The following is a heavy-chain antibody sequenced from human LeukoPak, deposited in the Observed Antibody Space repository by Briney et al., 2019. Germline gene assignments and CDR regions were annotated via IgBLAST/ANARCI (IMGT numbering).Heavy chain of an antibody. D-gene: IGHD3-22*01. CDR2: INPSGGST. CDR1: GYTFTSYY. Sequence: GASVKVSCKASGYTFTSYYMHWVRQAPGQGLEWMGIINPSGGSTSYAQKFQGRVTIIADESTSTAYMELSSLRSEDTAVYYCASYDSSGYYSDYWGQGTLVTVSS. CDR3: ASYDSSGYYSDY. V-gene: IGHV1-46*01. J-gene: IGHJ4*02.